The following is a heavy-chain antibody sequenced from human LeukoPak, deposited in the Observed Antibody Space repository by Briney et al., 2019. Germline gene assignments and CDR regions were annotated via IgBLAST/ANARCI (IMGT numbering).Heavy chain of an antibody. Sequence: ASVKVSCKASGYTFTSYYMHWVRQAPGQGLEWMGIINPSGGSTSYAQKFQGRVTITADESTSTAYMELSSLRSEDTAVYYCARDQGYDSSGYSFDYWGQGTLVTVSS. CDR2: INPSGGST. V-gene: IGHV1-46*01. D-gene: IGHD3-22*01. J-gene: IGHJ4*02. CDR3: ARDQGYDSSGYSFDY. CDR1: GYTFTSYY.